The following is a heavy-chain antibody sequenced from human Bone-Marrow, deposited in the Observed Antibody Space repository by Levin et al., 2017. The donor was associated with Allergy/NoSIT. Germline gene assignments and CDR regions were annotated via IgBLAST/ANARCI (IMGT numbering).Heavy chain of an antibody. CDR3: ARRFASSNNWDFDY. V-gene: IGHV4-39*01. CDR2: IYYTGAT. Sequence: SCTVSGASTGTGGFYWGWIRQPPGKGLEWIASIYYTGATYYNPSLKTRVTISVDTSKNPFSLKPTSVTAADTAVYYCARRFASSNNWDFDYWGQGTLVTVSS. CDR1: GASTGTGGFY. D-gene: IGHD1-20*01. J-gene: IGHJ4*02.